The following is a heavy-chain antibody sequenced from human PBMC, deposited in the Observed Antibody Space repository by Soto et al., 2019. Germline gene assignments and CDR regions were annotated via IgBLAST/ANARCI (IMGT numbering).Heavy chain of an antibody. D-gene: IGHD6-19*01. CDR1: GGTFSNYA. CDR3: ARVEAVAGLYNYHGLDV. CDR2: IVPIFGTT. Sequence: QVQLVQSGAEVKKPGSSVKVSCKVSGGTFSNYAIDWVRLAPGHGLEWMGGIVPIFGTTYYTQKFQVRATITADDSTTTAYLEMSSLRSEDTAIYYCARVEAVAGLYNYHGLDVWGQGTAVTVSS. J-gene: IGHJ6*02. V-gene: IGHV1-69*12.